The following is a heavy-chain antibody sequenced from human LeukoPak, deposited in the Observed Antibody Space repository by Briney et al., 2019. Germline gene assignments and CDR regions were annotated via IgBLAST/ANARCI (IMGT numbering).Heavy chain of an antibody. V-gene: IGHV3-30*02. CDR3: AKDPPTTGTTFDN. D-gene: IGHD1-1*01. J-gene: IGHJ4*02. CDR2: IRYDGSNK. Sequence: GGSLRLSCAASGFTFSSYGMHWVRQAPGKGLEWVAFIRYDGSNKYYANSVKGRFTISRDNSKNTLYLQMNSLRVEDTAVYYCAKDPPTTGTTFDNWGRGTLVTVSS. CDR1: GFTFSSYG.